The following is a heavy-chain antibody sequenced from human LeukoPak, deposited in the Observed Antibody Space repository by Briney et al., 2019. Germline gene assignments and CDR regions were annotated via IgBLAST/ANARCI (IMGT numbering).Heavy chain of an antibody. Sequence: ASVKVSCKASGYAFFSYDINWVRQAPGQGLAWIGWINPNNGNTNYAQKFQDRVTMTTDTSTSTAYMELRSLRSDDTAVYYCARPRLAYCGGDCYSNALDIWGQGTMVTVSS. CDR2: INPNNGNT. V-gene: IGHV1-18*04. CDR3: ARPRLAYCGGDCYSNALDI. D-gene: IGHD2-21*02. J-gene: IGHJ3*02. CDR1: GYAFFSYD.